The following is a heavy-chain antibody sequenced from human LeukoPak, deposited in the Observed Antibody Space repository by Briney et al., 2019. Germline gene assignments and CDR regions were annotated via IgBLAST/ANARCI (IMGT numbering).Heavy chain of an antibody. D-gene: IGHD3-22*01. V-gene: IGHV3-30*18. Sequence: PGGSLRLSCAASGFTFSSYGMHWVRQAPGKGLEWVAVISYDGSNKYYADSVKGRFTISRDNSKNTLYLQMNSLRAEDTAVYYCAKAYPYYYDSSGFDYWGQGTLVTASS. CDR2: ISYDGSNK. CDR1: GFTFSSYG. CDR3: AKAYPYYYDSSGFDY. J-gene: IGHJ4*02.